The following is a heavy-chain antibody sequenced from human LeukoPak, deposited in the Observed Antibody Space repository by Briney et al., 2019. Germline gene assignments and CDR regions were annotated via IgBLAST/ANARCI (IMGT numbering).Heavy chain of an antibody. V-gene: IGHV4-34*01. CDR1: GGSFSGYY. CDR2: INHSGST. CDR3: ARRYYGSGSYCMY. D-gene: IGHD3-10*01. J-gene: IGHJ4*02. Sequence: SETLSLTCAVYGGSFSGYYWSWIRQPPGKGLEWIGEINHSGSTNYNPSLKSRVTISVDTSKNQFSLKLSSVTAADTAVYYCARRYYGSGSYCMYWGQGTLVTVSS.